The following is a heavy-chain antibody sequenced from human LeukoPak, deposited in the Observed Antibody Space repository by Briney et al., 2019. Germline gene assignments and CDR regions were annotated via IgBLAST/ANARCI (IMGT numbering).Heavy chain of an antibody. D-gene: IGHD3-3*01. CDR3: ARQGLRFSLSGFWFDP. J-gene: IGHJ5*02. Sequence: PSETLSLTCAVYGGSFSNYYWSWIRQPPGKGLEWIGEINDSGRINYNPSLMSRVTVSVDTSKNQFSLRLTSVTAADTAVYYCARQGLRFSLSGFWFDPWGQGTLVTVSS. CDR1: GGSFSNYY. CDR2: INDSGRI. V-gene: IGHV4-34*01.